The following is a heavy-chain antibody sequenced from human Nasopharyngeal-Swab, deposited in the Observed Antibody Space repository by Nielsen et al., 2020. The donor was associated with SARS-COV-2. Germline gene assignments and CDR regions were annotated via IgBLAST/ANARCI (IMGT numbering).Heavy chain of an antibody. CDR2: INHSGST. Sequence: SETLSLTFAVYGGSFSGYYWSWIRQPPGKGLEWIGEINHSGSTNYNPSLKSRVTISVDTSKNQFSLKLSSVTAADTAVYYCAREWYSSGWYGVWGQGTLVTVSS. J-gene: IGHJ4*02. CDR1: GGSFSGYY. V-gene: IGHV4-34*01. CDR3: AREWYSSGWYGV. D-gene: IGHD6-19*01.